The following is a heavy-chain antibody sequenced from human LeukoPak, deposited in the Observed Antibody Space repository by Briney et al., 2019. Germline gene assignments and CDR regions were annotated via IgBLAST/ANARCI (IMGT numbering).Heavy chain of an antibody. CDR2: IYTSGST. CDR3: ARGGGGYSYEDYFDY. Sequence: PSETLSLTCTVSGGSISSYYWSWIRQPAGKGLEWIGRIYTSGSTNYNPPLKSRVTMSVDTSKNQFSLKLSSVTAADTAVYYCARGGGGYSYEDYFDYWGQGTLVTVSS. V-gene: IGHV4-4*07. D-gene: IGHD5-18*01. J-gene: IGHJ4*02. CDR1: GGSISSYY.